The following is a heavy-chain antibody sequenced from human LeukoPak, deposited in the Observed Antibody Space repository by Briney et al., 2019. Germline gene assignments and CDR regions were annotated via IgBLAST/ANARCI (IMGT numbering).Heavy chain of an antibody. V-gene: IGHV1-18*01. Sequence: ASVKVSCKASGYTFTSYGISWVRQAPGQGLEWMGSISAYNGNTNYAQKLQGRVTMTTDTSTSTAYMELRSLRSDDTAVYYCARDPYCSSTSCSHYYYYGMDVWGQGTTVTVSS. CDR3: ARDPYCSSTSCSHYYYYGMDV. CDR2: ISAYNGNT. J-gene: IGHJ6*02. CDR1: GYTFTSYG. D-gene: IGHD2-2*01.